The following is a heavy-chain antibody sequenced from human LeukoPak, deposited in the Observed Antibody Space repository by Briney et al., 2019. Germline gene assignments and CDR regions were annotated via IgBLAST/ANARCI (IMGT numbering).Heavy chain of an antibody. Sequence: GGSLRLSCAGSVYSFSNYEMNWVRQAPGKGLEWLSYISTGGSTIYHADSVKGRFTISRDNSNNSLYLQMNSLRPEDTALYYCVRRYSSSTSCTFDYWGQGTLVTVSS. CDR3: VRRYSSSTSCTFDY. J-gene: IGHJ4*02. CDR1: VYSFSNYE. V-gene: IGHV3-48*03. CDR2: ISTGGSTI. D-gene: IGHD2-2*01.